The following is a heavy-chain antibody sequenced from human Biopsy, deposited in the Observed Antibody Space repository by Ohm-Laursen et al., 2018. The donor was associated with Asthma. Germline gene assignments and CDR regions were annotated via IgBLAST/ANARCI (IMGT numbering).Heavy chain of an antibody. CDR3: ARDTRPNWFDP. Sequence: SPRLSCAASGFTFSSYWMSWVRQAPGKGLEWVANIKQDGSEKYYVDSVKGRFTISRDNAKNSLYLQMNSLRAEDTAVYYCARDTRPNWFDPWGQGTLVTVSS. J-gene: IGHJ5*02. CDR1: GFTFSSYW. V-gene: IGHV3-7*05. D-gene: IGHD3-3*01. CDR2: IKQDGSEK.